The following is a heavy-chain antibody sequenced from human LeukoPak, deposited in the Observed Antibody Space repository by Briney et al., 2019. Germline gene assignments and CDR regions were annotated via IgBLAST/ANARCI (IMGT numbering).Heavy chain of an antibody. CDR1: GGSISSGSYY. J-gene: IGHJ6*03. CDR2: MYYSGST. Sequence: SETLSLTCTVSGGSISSGSYYWSWIRQPAGKGLEWIGYMYYSGSTNYNPSLKSRVTISVDTSKNQFSLKLSSVTAADTAVYYCARDLNGYYYMDVWGKGTTVTISS. V-gene: IGHV4-61*10. CDR3: ARDLNGYYYMDV. D-gene: IGHD1-1*01.